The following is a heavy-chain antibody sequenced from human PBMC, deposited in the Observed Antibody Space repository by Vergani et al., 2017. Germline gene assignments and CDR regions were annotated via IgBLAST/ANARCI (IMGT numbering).Heavy chain of an antibody. Sequence: QVQLVQSGAEVKKPGASVKVSCKASGYTFTDYYVHWVRQAPGQGLEWMGWINPNSGGTNYAQNFQGRVTMTRDTSISTAYMELSRLRSDDTAVYYCARAGARVEMATIELARFDPWGQGTLVTVSS. D-gene: IGHD5-24*01. V-gene: IGHV1-2*02. CDR3: ARAGARVEMATIELARFDP. J-gene: IGHJ5*02. CDR2: INPNSGGT. CDR1: GYTFTDYY.